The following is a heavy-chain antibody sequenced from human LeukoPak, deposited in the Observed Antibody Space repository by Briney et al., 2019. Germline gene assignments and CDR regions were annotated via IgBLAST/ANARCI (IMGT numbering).Heavy chain of an antibody. D-gene: IGHD6-19*01. CDR2: INTNTGNP. CDR3: ARGWRSGWYLLYYFDY. Sequence: ASVKVSCKASGYTFTGYYMHWVRQAPGQGLEWMGWINTNTGNPTYAQGFTGRFVFSLDTSVSTAYLQISSLKAEDTAVYYCARGWRSGWYLLYYFDYWGQGTLVTVSS. V-gene: IGHV7-4-1*02. J-gene: IGHJ4*02. CDR1: GYTFTGYY.